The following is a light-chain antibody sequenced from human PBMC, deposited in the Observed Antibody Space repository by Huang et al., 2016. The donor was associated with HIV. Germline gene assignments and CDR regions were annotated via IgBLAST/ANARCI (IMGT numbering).Light chain of an antibody. Sequence: EIVLTQSPVTLSLSPGDRATLSCRANQTVSNFLAWYQQKPGQTPRLLIYDASTRAAGIPAIFSGSVSGTDFTLTISSLEPEDFAVYYCQGRGNWPLTFGPGTKVDVK. J-gene: IGKJ3*01. CDR2: DAS. V-gene: IGKV3-11*01. CDR3: QGRGNWPLT. CDR1: QTVSNF.